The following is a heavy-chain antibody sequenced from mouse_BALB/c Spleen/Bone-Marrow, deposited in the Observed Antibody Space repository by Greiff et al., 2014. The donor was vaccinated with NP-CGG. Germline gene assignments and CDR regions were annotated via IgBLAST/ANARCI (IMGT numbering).Heavy chain of an antibody. CDR3: ARGGYYGTSLYWYFDV. Sequence: VQLQQSGPELVKPGASVKMSCKASGYTFTSYVIHRVKQKPGQGLEWIGYINPYNDGTKYNEKFKGKATLTSDKSSSTAYMELSSLTSEDSAVYYCARGGYYGTSLYWYFDVWGAGTTVTVSS. CDR1: GYTFTSYV. D-gene: IGHD1-1*01. J-gene: IGHJ1*01. CDR2: INPYNDGT. V-gene: IGHV1-14*01.